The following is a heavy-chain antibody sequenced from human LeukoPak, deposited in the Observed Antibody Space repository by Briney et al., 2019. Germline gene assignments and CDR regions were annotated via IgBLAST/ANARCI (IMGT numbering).Heavy chain of an antibody. CDR2: ISSSSSYI. CDR3: ARDWNLGMVRGVSDAFDI. CDR1: GFTFSSYS. Sequence: GGSLRLSCAASGFTFSSYSMNWVRQAPGKGLEWVSSISSSSSYIYYADSVKGRFTISRDNAKNSLYLQMNSLRAEDTAVYYCARDWNLGMVRGVSDAFDIWGQGTMVTVSS. V-gene: IGHV3-21*01. D-gene: IGHD3-10*01. J-gene: IGHJ3*02.